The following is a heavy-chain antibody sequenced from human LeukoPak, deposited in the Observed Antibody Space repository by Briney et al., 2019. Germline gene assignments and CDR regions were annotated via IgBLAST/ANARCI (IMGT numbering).Heavy chain of an antibody. CDR1: GFTSSSYA. CDR3: AKWKYSNSGIDDY. CDR2: ISGSGGST. Sequence: PGGSLRLSCAASGFTSSSYAMSWVRRAPGKGLEWVSTISGSGGSTYYADSVKGRFTISRDNSKNMLYLQMNSLRAEDTAVYYCAKWKYSNSGIDDYWGQGTLVTVSS. D-gene: IGHD6-6*01. V-gene: IGHV3-23*01. J-gene: IGHJ4*02.